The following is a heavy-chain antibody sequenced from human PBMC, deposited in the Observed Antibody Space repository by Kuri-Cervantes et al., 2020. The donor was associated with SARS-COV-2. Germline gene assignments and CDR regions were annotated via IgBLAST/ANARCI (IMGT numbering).Heavy chain of an antibody. D-gene: IGHD3-16*01. CDR3: AWQPDRPGENGMDV. CDR2: IIPILGIA. CDR1: GYTFTSYA. V-gene: IGHV1-69*10. Sequence: SVQDSCKASGYTFTSYAISWVRQAPGQGLEWMGGIIPILGIANYAQKFQGRVTITADKSTSTAYMELSSLRSEDTAVYYCAWQPDRPGENGMDVCGQATTTVSS. J-gene: IGHJ6*01.